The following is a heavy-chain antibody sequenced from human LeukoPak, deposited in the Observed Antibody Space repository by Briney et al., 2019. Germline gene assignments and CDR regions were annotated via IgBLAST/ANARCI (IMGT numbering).Heavy chain of an antibody. CDR1: GFTFSSYG. V-gene: IGHV3-30*18. CDR2: ISYDGSTK. J-gene: IGHJ4*02. Sequence: GGSLRLSCAASGFTFSSYGMHWVRQAPGKGLEWVAVISYDGSTKYYADSVKGRFTISRDNSKNTLYLQMNSLRAEDTAVYYCAKDPRLFWMGGYFDYRGQGTLVTVSS. D-gene: IGHD3-3*01. CDR3: AKDPRLFWMGGYFDY.